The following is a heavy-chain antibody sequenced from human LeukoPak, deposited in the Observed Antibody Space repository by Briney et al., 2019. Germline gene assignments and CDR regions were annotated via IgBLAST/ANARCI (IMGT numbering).Heavy chain of an antibody. D-gene: IGHD2-15*01. V-gene: IGHV1-18*01. CDR2: ISAYNGNT. CDR1: GYTFTSYG. Sequence: ASVKVPCKASGYTFTSYGISWVRQAPGQGLEWMGWISAYNGNTNYAQKLQGRVTMTTDTSTSTAYMELRSLRSDDTAVYYCARTPMTLVDIVVVVAAQYYFDYWGQGTLVTVSS. J-gene: IGHJ4*02. CDR3: ARTPMTLVDIVVVVAAQYYFDY.